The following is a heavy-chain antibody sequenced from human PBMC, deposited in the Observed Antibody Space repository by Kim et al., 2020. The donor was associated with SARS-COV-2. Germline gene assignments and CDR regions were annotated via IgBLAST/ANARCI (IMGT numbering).Heavy chain of an antibody. Sequence: ASVKVSCKASGYTFTSYAMHWVRQAPGQRLEWMGWINAGNGNTKYSQKFQGRVTITRDTSASTAYMELSSLRSEDTAVYYCASDSGSHAVYYGMDVWGQGTTVTVSS. CDR1: GYTFTSYA. D-gene: IGHD1-26*01. CDR3: ASDSGSHAVYYGMDV. J-gene: IGHJ6*02. CDR2: INAGNGNT. V-gene: IGHV1-3*01.